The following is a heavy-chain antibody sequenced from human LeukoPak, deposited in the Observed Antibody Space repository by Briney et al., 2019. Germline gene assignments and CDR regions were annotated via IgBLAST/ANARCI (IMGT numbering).Heavy chain of an antibody. D-gene: IGHD1-14*01. Sequence: SETLSLTCTVSGGSISSGGYYWSWIRQHPGKGLEWIGYIFYSGSTYYNPSLKSRVTISVDTSKNQFSLKLSSVTAADTAVYYCARDPGSLPMDVWGQGTTVTVSS. CDR2: IFYSGST. V-gene: IGHV4-31*03. CDR3: ARDPGSLPMDV. J-gene: IGHJ6*02. CDR1: GGSISSGGYY.